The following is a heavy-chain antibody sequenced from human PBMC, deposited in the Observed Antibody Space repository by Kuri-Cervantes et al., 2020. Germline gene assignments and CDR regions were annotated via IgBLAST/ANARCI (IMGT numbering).Heavy chain of an antibody. J-gene: IGHJ6*03. D-gene: IGHD1-1*01. V-gene: IGHV3-30*07. Sequence: GESLKISCAASGFTFSSYAMHWVRQAPGKGLEWVAVISYDGSNKYYADSVEGRFTISRDNSKNTLYLQMNSLRAEDTAVYYCAREYRHYYYYMDVWGKGTTVTVSS. CDR2: ISYDGSNK. CDR3: AREYRHYYYYMDV. CDR1: GFTFSSYA.